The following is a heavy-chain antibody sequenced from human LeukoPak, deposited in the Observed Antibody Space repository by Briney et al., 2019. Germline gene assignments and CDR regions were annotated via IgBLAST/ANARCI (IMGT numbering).Heavy chain of an antibody. CDR3: ARPDYYGNRDFDY. CDR2: IYYSGST. J-gene: IGHJ4*02. D-gene: IGHD3-10*01. CDR1: GGSISSYY. V-gene: IGHV4-59*01. Sequence: SETLSLTCTVSGGSISSYYWSWIRQPPGKGLEWIGYIYYSGSTNYNPSLKSRVTISVDTSKNQFSLKLSSVTAADTAVYYCARPDYYGNRDFDYWGQGTLVTVSS.